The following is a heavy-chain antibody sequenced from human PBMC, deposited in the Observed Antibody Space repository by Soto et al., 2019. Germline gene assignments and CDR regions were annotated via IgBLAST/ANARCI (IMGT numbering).Heavy chain of an antibody. V-gene: IGHV3-33*08. J-gene: IGHJ4*02. CDR1: GFTFSSYG. D-gene: IGHD3-16*02. Sequence: GGSLRLSCAASGFTFSSYGMHWVRQAPGKGLEWVAVIWYDGSNKYYADSVKGRFTISRDNSKNTLYVQMDSLRAEDTAVYYCARDRLRLGELSLLGYFDYWGQGTLVTVSS. CDR2: IWYDGSNK. CDR3: ARDRLRLGELSLLGYFDY.